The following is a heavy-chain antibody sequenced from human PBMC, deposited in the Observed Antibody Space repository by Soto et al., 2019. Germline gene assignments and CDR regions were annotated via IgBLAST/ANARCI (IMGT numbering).Heavy chain of an antibody. Sequence: GASVKVSCKASGYTFTSYGISWVRQAPGQGLEWMGWISAYNGNTNYAQKLQGRVTMTTDTSTSTAYMELRSLRSDDTAVYYCARDPSGGSSTSFSHWYFDLWGSGTLVTVSS. V-gene: IGHV1-18*01. CDR1: GYTFTSYG. D-gene: IGHD2-2*01. CDR2: ISAYNGNT. CDR3: ARDPSGGSSTSFSHWYFDL. J-gene: IGHJ2*01.